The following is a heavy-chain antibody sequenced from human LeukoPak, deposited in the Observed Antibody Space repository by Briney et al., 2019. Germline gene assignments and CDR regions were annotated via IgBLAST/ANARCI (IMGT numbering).Heavy chain of an antibody. Sequence: PGGPLRLSCAASGFTFSSYWMSWVRQTPGKGLEWVANIKQDGSEKYYVDSVKGRFTISRDNGKNSLYLQMNSLRAEDTAVYYCARGPGRSNAFDFWAKGQWSPSLQ. J-gene: IGHJ3*01. D-gene: IGHD3-10*01. V-gene: IGHV3-7*01. CDR2: IKQDGSEK. CDR1: GFTFSSYW. CDR3: ARGPGRSNAFDF.